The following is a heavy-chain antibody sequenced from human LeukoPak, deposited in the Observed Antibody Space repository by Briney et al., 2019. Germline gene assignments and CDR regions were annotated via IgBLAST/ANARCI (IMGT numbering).Heavy chain of an antibody. J-gene: IGHJ4*02. D-gene: IGHD6-19*01. Sequence: GASVKVSCKASGYTFSSYGFNWVRQAPGQGLEWMGWVNPNSGGTNYAQKFQGRVTMTRDTSISTAYMELSRLRSDDTAVYYCARGRSIAVAGPFDYWGQGTLVTVSS. V-gene: IGHV1-2*02. CDR2: VNPNSGGT. CDR3: ARGRSIAVAGPFDY. CDR1: GYTFSSYG.